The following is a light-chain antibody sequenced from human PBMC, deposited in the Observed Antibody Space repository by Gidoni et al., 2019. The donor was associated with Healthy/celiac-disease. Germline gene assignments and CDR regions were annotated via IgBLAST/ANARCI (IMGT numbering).Light chain of an antibody. CDR2: QDS. CDR1: KLGDKY. J-gene: IGLJ1*01. V-gene: IGLV3-1*01. Sequence: SYELTQPPSVSVSPGQTASITCSGDKLGDKYACWHQQKPGQSPVLVIYQDSKRPSGSPERFSGSNSANTATLTISGTQAMDEADYSCQAWDSSSYVFGTGTKVTVL. CDR3: QAWDSSSYV.